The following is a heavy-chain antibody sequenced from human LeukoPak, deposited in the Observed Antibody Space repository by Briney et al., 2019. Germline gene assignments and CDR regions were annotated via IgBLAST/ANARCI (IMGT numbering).Heavy chain of an antibody. J-gene: IGHJ6*03. CDR3: ARETNYYYYMDV. CDR2: IYYSGST. CDR1: GGSISSYY. Sequence: PSETLSLTCTVSGGSISSYYWGWIRQPPGKGLEWIGSIYYSGSTYYNPSLKSRVTISVDTSKNQFSLKLSSVTAADTAVYYCARETNYYYYMDVWGKGTTVTVSS. V-gene: IGHV4-39*07.